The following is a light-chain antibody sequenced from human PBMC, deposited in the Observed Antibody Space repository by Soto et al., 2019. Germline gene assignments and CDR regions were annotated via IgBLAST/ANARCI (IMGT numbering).Light chain of an antibody. CDR3: QQRGT. V-gene: IGKV3-11*01. CDR1: QSVGTN. CDR2: DIS. Sequence: ERVMTQSPVTLSVSPGESVTLSCRASQSVGTNLAWYQQKPGQAPRLLIYDISNRATGIPARFSGSGSGTDFTLTISSLEPEDFAVYYCQQRGTFGGGTKVDI. J-gene: IGKJ4*01.